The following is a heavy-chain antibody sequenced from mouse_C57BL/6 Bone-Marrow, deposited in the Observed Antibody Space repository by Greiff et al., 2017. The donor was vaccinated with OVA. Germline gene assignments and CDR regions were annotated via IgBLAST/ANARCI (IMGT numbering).Heavy chain of an antibody. Sequence: EVMLVESGGGLVQPGESLKLSCESTEYEFPSYDMSWVRQTPEKRLELVAAINSAGGSTYYPDTMERRFIISRDNSKMTLYLQMSSLRSEDTALYYCARHIDYDYPPYWGQGTLVTVSA. D-gene: IGHD2-4*01. V-gene: IGHV5-2*01. CDR3: ARHIDYDYPPY. CDR1: EYEFPSYD. CDR2: INSAGGST. J-gene: IGHJ3*01.